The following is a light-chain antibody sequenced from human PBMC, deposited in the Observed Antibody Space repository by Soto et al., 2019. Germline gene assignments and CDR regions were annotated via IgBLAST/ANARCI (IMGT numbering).Light chain of an antibody. J-gene: IGKJ1*01. Sequence: EIVMTQSPATLSVSPGERATLSCRASQSVNSKLAWYQQKPGQAPRLLIYGASTRATGIPARFSGSGSGTELTLAISSLQSEDFAVYDCQQYNDWPPWTFGQGTKVEIK. CDR3: QQYNDWPPWT. CDR1: QSVNSK. V-gene: IGKV3-15*01. CDR2: GAS.